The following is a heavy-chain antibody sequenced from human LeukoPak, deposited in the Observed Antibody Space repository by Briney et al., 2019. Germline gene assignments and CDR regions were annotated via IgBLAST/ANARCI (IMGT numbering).Heavy chain of an antibody. V-gene: IGHV3-72*01. CDR3: ARVRSGSRYGMDV. CDR1: GFTLSDPY. J-gene: IGHJ6*02. D-gene: IGHD1-26*01. CDR2: TRNKANSYTT. Sequence: GGSLRLSCAASGFTLSDPYMDWVRQAPGKGLEWVGRTRNKANSYTTEYAASVRGRFTISRDDSKNSLYLQMNSLNTEDTAVYYCARVRSGSRYGMDVWGQGTTVTVSS.